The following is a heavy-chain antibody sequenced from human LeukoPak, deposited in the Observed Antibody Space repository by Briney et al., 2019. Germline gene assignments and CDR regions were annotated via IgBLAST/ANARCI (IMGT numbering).Heavy chain of an antibody. J-gene: IGHJ4*02. V-gene: IGHV3-23*01. Sequence: GRSLCLSPAASGLTSSGSAIKAVCPTPGKGLEWVSGISNSGGSTYYADSVKGRFTISRDNSKNTLYLQMNSLRAEDTAVYYCAKETSSSFDYWGQGTLVTVSS. CDR2: ISNSGGST. CDR3: AKETSSSFDY. D-gene: IGHD6-6*01. CDR1: GLTSSGSA.